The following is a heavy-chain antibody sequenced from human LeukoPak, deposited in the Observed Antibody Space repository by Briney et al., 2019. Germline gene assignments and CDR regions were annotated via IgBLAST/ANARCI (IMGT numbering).Heavy chain of an antibody. D-gene: IGHD6-13*01. J-gene: IGHJ4*02. CDR2: IKQDGSEK. CDR1: GFTFSSYW. V-gene: IGHV3-7*01. Sequence: GGSLRLSCAASGFTFSSYWMSWVSPAPGKGLDWVANIKQDGSEKYYVDSVKGRFTISRDNAKNSPYLQMNSLRAEDTAVYYCARDPEYSSSWPDYWGQGTLVTVSS. CDR3: ARDPEYSSSWPDY.